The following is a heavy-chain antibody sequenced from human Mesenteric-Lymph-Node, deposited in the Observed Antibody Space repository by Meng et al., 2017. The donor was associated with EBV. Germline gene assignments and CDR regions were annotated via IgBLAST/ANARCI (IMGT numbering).Heavy chain of an antibody. CDR2: IFYSGNT. J-gene: IGHJ5*02. Sequence: AQLQESGPGLLKPSETLSLPCTVSGGSVRSGSHYWSWIRQPPGKRLEWIGYIFYSGNTNYNPSLKSRVTISVDTSKNQFSLKLSSVTAADTAVYYCARGTTVTRGDWFDPWGQGTLVTGSS. CDR1: GGSVRSGSHY. V-gene: IGHV4-61*01. CDR3: ARGTTVTRGDWFDP. D-gene: IGHD4-17*01.